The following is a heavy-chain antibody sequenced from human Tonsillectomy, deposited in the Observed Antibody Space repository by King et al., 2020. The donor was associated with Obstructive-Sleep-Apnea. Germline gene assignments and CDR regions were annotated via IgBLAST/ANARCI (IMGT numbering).Heavy chain of an antibody. D-gene: IGHD6-6*01. CDR3: AKNIAARREVYYYHDGMDV. V-gene: IGHV3-7*03. Sequence: EVQLVESGGGLVQPGGSLRVSCAASGFSFSGYWMTWVRQAPGKGLEWVASIKQDGSEKYYVDSVRGRFTISKDNAKKSLYLQMNSLRADDTAVYYCAKNIAARREVYYYHDGMDVWGQGTTVTVSS. CDR2: IKQDGSEK. CDR1: GFSFSGYW. J-gene: IGHJ6*02.